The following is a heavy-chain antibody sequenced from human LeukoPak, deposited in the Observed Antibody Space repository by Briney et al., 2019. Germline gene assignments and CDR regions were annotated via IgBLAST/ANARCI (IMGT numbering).Heavy chain of an antibody. D-gene: IGHD6-19*01. Sequence: ASGKVSCKASGYTFTCHHMHWVRQAPGQGLEWMGLINPNSGGTNYGQKFQGRVTMTRHTSISTAYMELSRLRSDDTAVYYCARWRGYASDWSGPFDDWGQGTLVTVSS. V-gene: IGHV1-2*02. CDR1: GYTFTCHH. CDR2: INPNSGGT. CDR3: ARWRGYASDWSGPFDD. J-gene: IGHJ4*02.